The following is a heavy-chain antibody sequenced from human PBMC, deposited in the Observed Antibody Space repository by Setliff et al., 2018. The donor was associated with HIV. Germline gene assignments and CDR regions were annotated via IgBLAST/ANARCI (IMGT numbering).Heavy chain of an antibody. V-gene: IGHV4-4*02. CDR1: GGSISTNNW. D-gene: IGHD2-21*01. CDR2: IYHSGTT. J-gene: IGHJ4*02. Sequence: SETLSLTCAVSGGSISTNNWWTWVRQSPGKGLEWIGDIYHSGTTNYNPSLKSRVTISVDKSKNQFSLRLNSVTAADTAVYYCARVQEGHVYSHYDSWGQGTLVTVSS. CDR3: ARVQEGHVYSHYDS.